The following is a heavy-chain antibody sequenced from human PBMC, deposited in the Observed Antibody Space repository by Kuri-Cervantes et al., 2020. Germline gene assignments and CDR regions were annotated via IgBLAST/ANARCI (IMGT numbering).Heavy chain of an antibody. CDR1: GGSISSSNW. Sequence: SCAVSGGSISSSNWWSWVRQPPGKGLEWIGEIYHSGSTNYNPSLKSRVTISVDKSKNQFSLKLSSVTAADTAVYYCARDLGDYVWGSYRYLGYWGQGTLVTVSS. D-gene: IGHD3-16*02. V-gene: IGHV4-4*02. CDR2: IYHSGST. CDR3: ARDLGDYVWGSYRYLGY. J-gene: IGHJ4*02.